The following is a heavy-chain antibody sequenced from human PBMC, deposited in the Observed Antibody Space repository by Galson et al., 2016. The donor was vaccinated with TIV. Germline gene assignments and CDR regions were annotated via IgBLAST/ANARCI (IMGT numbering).Heavy chain of an antibody. CDR2: INWSGSQI. J-gene: IGHJ3*01. V-gene: IGHV3-9*01. Sequence: LRLSCAASGFYFVDYAMHWVRQAPGKGLEWVSGINWSGSQIAYADPVRGRFTTSRDNATTSPSLKMNSMRTDDTTFYYCAKDRGWRIKVPRCEFGLWGQGTMVTVAP. CDR1: GFYFVDYA. D-gene: IGHD2-15*01. CDR3: AKDRGWRIKVPRCEFGL.